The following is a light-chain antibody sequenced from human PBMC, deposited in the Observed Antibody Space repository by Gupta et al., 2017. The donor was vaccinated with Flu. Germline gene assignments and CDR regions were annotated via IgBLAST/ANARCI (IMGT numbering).Light chain of an antibody. Sequence: DIQMTQSPSSLSASVGDRVTITCRASQSISSYLNWYQQKPGKAPNLLIFAASSLQSEAPSRFSGSGSGTDFTLTISSLQPEDFAIYYCQQSYTTPRTFGQGTKLEIK. J-gene: IGKJ2*01. V-gene: IGKV1-39*01. CDR2: AAS. CDR3: QQSYTTPRT. CDR1: QSISSY.